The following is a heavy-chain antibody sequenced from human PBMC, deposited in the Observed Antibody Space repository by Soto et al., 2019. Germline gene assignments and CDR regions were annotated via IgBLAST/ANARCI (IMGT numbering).Heavy chain of an antibody. J-gene: IGHJ4*02. CDR1: GFTFSSYA. D-gene: IGHD2-15*01. Sequence: QVQLVESGGGVVQPGRSLRLSCAASGFTFSSYAMHWVRQAPGKGLEWVAVISYDGSNKYYADSVKGRFTISRDNSKNRLYLQMNSLRAEDTAVYYCARDRYCSGGSCFDYWGQGTLVTVSS. V-gene: IGHV3-30-3*01. CDR3: ARDRYCSGGSCFDY. CDR2: ISYDGSNK.